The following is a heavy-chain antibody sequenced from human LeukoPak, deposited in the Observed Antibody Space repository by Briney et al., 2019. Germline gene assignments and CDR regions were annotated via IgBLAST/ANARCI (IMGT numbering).Heavy chain of an antibody. CDR2: IYYSGST. D-gene: IGHD3-22*01. CDR1: GGSISSYY. CDR3: ARGDYYYDSSGYDIAEYFQH. J-gene: IGHJ1*01. Sequence: SETLSLTCTVSGGSISSYYWSWIRQPPGKGLEWIGYIYYSGSTNYNPSLKSRVTISVDTSRNQFSLKLSSVTAADTAVYYCARGDYYYDSSGYDIAEYFQHWGQGTLVTVSS. V-gene: IGHV4-59*01.